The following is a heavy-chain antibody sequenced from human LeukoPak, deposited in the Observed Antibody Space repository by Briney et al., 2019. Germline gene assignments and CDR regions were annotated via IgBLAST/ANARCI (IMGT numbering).Heavy chain of an antibody. CDR3: ARDAGNSGYGCDL. Sequence: GGSLRLSCAASGFIFSQYSMNWVRRAPGKGLEWVSHIRSSSETFYADSVKGRFTISRDNARNSLYLQMNNLRGEDTAIYYCARDAGNSGYGCDLWGQGTLVTVSS. CDR1: GFIFSQYS. D-gene: IGHD5-12*01. CDR2: IRSSSET. V-gene: IGHV3-48*01. J-gene: IGHJ5*02.